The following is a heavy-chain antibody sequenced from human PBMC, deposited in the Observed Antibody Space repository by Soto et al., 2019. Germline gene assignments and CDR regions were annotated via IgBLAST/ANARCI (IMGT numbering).Heavy chain of an antibody. CDR3: AKQVTSGTAVYDY. CDR1: GFTFRSYA. J-gene: IGHJ4*02. D-gene: IGHD6-13*01. CDR2: INESGGTT. V-gene: IGHV3-23*01. Sequence: PGGSLRLSCAASGFTFRSYAMGWARQAPGKGLEWVSVINESGGTTYYADSVKGRFTISRDNSKNTLYLQMHSLRAEDTAVYYCAKQVTSGTAVYDYWGQGSLVTVSS.